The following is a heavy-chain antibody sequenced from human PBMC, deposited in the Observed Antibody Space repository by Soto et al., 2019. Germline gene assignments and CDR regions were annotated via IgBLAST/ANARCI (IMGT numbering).Heavy chain of an antibody. CDR2: IYWDDSK. CDR3: AHKGPEDWPLDY. Sequence: QITLKESGPTLVRPTQTLTLTCAFSGFSLSTSGVGVGWIRQPPGKALEWLAVIYWDDSKHYSQSLRSRLTITKETSKNQVVLTMTNMDHMDTGTYYCAHKGPEDWPLDYWGQGTLVTVSS. CDR1: GFSLSTSGVG. V-gene: IGHV2-5*02. J-gene: IGHJ4*02. D-gene: IGHD3-9*01.